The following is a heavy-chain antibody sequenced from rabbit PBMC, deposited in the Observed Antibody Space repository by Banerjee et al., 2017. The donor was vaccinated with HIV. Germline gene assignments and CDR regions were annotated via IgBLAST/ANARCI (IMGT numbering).Heavy chain of an antibody. CDR1: GFSFSNNDV. D-gene: IGHD4-1*01. CDR2: INAVNGKA. V-gene: IGHV1S45*01. J-gene: IGHJ4*01. Sequence: QAQLVEAGGGLVQPGGSLPLSCKASGFSFSNNDVMCWVRQAPGKGLEWIACINAVNGKAGNANWAKGRFTISKTSSTTVIFQMTSLTVADPATYFCARVAETSGWGEDLWGPGTLVT. CDR3: ARVAETSGWGEDL.